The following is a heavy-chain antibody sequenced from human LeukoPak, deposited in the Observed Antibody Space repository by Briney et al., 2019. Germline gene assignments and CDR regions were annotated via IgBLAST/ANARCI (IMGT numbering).Heavy chain of an antibody. V-gene: IGHV4-59*01. D-gene: IGHD6-19*01. CDR2: IYCSGST. J-gene: IGHJ4*02. CDR3: ARADLAVAGIDY. Sequence: SETLSLACTVSGGSISSYYWSWIRQPPGKGLEWIGYIYCSGSTNYNPSLKSRVTISVDTSKNQFSLKLSSVTAADTAVYYCARADLAVAGIDYWGQGTLVTVSS. CDR1: GGSISSYY.